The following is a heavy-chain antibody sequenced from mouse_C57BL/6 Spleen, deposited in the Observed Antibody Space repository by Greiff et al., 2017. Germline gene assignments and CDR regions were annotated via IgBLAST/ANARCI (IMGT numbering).Heavy chain of an antibody. CDR2: ISSGSSTI. D-gene: IGHD1-1*01. V-gene: IGHV5-17*01. CDR1: GFTFSDYG. Sequence: DVKLVESGGGLVKPGGSLKLSCAASGFTFSDYGMHWVRQAPEKGLEWVAYISSGSSTIYYADTVKGRFTISRDNAKNTLFLQMTSLRSEDTAMYYCARLYYYGSLYYFDYWGQGTTLTVSS. J-gene: IGHJ2*01. CDR3: ARLYYYGSLYYFDY.